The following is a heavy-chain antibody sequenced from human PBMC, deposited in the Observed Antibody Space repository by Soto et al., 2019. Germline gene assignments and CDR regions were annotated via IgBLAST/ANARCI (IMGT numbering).Heavy chain of an antibody. D-gene: IGHD6-6*01. Sequence: PGESLKISCKGSGYSFTSYWIGWVRQMPGKGLEWMGIIYPGDSDTRYSPSFQGQVTISADKSISTAYLQWSSLKASDTAMYYCATSNNSSSSYYYYYYGMDVWGQGTTVTVSS. V-gene: IGHV5-51*01. CDR1: GYSFTSYW. CDR3: ATSNNSSSSYYYYYYGMDV. CDR2: IYPGDSDT. J-gene: IGHJ6*02.